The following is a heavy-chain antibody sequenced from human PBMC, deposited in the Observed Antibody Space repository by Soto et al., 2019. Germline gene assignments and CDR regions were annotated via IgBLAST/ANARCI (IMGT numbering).Heavy chain of an antibody. D-gene: IGHD6-19*01. CDR1: GGPISSYY. V-gene: IGHV4-59*01. J-gene: IGHJ4*02. Sequence: PSETLSLTCTVSGGPISSYYWSWIRQPPGKGLEWIGYIYYSGSTNYNPSLKSRVTISVDTSKNQFSLKLSSVTAADTAVYYCARFEYSSGWYYFDYWGQGTLVTVSS. CDR3: ARFEYSSGWYYFDY. CDR2: IYYSGST.